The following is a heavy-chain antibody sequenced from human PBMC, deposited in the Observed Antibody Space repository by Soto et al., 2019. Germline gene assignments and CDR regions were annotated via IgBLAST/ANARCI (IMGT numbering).Heavy chain of an antibody. CDR1: GFTVSSNY. CDR2: IYSGGST. D-gene: IGHD6-19*01. V-gene: IGHV3-53*01. Sequence: GGSLRLSCAASGFTVSSNYMSWVRQAPGKGLEWVSVIYSGGSTYYADSVKGRFTISRDNSKNTLYLQMNSLRAEDTAVYYCARDSRYSSGWFFDYWGQGTLVTVSS. J-gene: IGHJ4*02. CDR3: ARDSRYSSGWFFDY.